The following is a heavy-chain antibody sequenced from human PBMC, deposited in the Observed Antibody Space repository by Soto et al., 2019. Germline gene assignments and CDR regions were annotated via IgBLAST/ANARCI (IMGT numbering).Heavy chain of an antibody. V-gene: IGHV1-24*01. J-gene: IGHJ3*02. CDR1: GYTLTELS. CDR3: ATSYYYDSSGYYFACDI. D-gene: IGHD3-22*01. CDR2: FDPEDGET. Sequence: ASVKVSCKVSGYTLTELSMHWVRQAPGKGLEWMGGFDPEDGETIYAQKFQGRVTMTEDTSTDTAYMELSSLRSEDTAVYYCATSYYYDSSGYYFACDIWGQGTMVTVSS.